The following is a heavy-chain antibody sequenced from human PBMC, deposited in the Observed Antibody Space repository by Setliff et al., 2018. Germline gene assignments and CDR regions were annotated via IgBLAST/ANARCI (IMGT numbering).Heavy chain of an antibody. V-gene: IGHV4-4*02. D-gene: IGHD3-16*02. J-gene: IGHJ5*02. CDR2: IYHSGST. CDR1: GGSISSSNW. Sequence: TSETLSLTCAVSGGSISSSNWWSWVRQPPGKGLEWIGEIYHSGSTNYNPSLKSRVTISVDKSKTQFSLKLSSVTAADTAVYYCARALPLGFRSALIPWGQGTLVTVSS. CDR3: ARALPLGFRSALIP.